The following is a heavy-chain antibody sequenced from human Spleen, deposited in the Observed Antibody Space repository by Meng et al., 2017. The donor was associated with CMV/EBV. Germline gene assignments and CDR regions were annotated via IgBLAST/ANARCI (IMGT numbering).Heavy chain of an antibody. CDR3: ARDYGYSSSWYANWFDP. CDR2: IYYSGST. Sequence: SETLSLTCTVSGGSISSYYWSWIRQPPGKGLEWIGYIYYSGSTNYNPSLKSRVTISVDTSKNQFSLKLSSVTAADTAVYYCARDYGYSSSWYANWFDPWGQGTLVTVSS. D-gene: IGHD6-13*01. J-gene: IGHJ5*02. CDR1: GGSISSYY. V-gene: IGHV4-59*01.